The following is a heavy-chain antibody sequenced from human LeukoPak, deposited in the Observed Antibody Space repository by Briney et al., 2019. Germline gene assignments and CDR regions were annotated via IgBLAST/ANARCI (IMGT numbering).Heavy chain of an antibody. D-gene: IGHD3-9*01. J-gene: IGHJ4*02. Sequence: GGSLRLSCAVSGFTFSSYWMTWVRQAPGKGLEWVANIKQDGSERSYVDSVKGRFAISRDNAKNSVFLQMNSLRAEDMAVYYCARAVRYFDYLLGPPDYWGQGTLVTVSS. V-gene: IGHV3-7*01. CDR3: ARAVRYFDYLLGPPDY. CDR2: IKQDGSER. CDR1: GFTFSSYW.